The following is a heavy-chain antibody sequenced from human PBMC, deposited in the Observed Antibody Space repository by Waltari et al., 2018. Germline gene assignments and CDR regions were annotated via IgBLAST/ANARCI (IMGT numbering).Heavy chain of an antibody. Sequence: QVQLQQWGAGLLKPSETLSLTCAVYGGSFSGYYWSWIRQPPGKGLEWIGEINHRGSTNYNPSLKSRVTISVDPSKNQFSLKLSSVTAADTAVYDCARKPVEMATIRGMGFDPWGQGTLVTVSS. CDR3: ARKPVEMATIRGMGFDP. V-gene: IGHV4-34*01. J-gene: IGHJ5*02. CDR1: GGSFSGYY. D-gene: IGHD5-12*01. CDR2: INHRGST.